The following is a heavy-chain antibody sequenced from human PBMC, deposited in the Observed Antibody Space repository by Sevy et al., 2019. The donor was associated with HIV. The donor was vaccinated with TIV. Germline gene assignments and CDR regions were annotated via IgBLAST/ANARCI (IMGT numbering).Heavy chain of an antibody. D-gene: IGHD3-22*01. J-gene: IGHJ4*02. V-gene: IGHV3-7*01. Sequence: GGSLRLSCAASGFTFSSYWMTWVRQAPGKGLEWVANIKQDMSEKYYADSVKGRLTISRDNARNSLYLQMESPRAEDTAVYYCARAQQVTMLVVIGGLYFDFWGQGTLVTVSS. CDR2: IKQDMSEK. CDR1: GFTFSSYW. CDR3: ARAQQVTMLVVIGGLYFDF.